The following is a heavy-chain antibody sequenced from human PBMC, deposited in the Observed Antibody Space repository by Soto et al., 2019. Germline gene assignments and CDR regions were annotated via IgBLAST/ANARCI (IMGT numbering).Heavy chain of an antibody. CDR3: AKDLEDGPYYFDY. V-gene: IGHV3-30*18. Sequence: PGGSLRLSCAASGFTFSSYGMHWVRQAPGKGLEWVAVISYDGSNKYYADSVKGRFTISRDNSKNTLYLQMNSLRAEDTAVYYCAKDLEDGPYYFDYWGQGTLVTVSS. CDR2: ISYDGSNK. J-gene: IGHJ4*02. CDR1: GFTFSSYG. D-gene: IGHD3-3*01.